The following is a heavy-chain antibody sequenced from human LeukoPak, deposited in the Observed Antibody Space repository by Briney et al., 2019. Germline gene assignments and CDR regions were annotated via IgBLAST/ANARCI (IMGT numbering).Heavy chain of an antibody. CDR1: GFTFSSYG. D-gene: IGHD3-10*01. CDR2: ISSSGSTL. CDR3: ARAGEGFGELFDY. J-gene: IGHJ4*02. Sequence: PGGSLRLSCAASGFTFSSYGMSWVRQAPGKGLEWVSYISSSGSTLYYADSVKGRFTISRDNAKNSLYLQMNSLRAEDTTVYYCARAGEGFGELFDYRGQGTLVTVSS. V-gene: IGHV3-48*04.